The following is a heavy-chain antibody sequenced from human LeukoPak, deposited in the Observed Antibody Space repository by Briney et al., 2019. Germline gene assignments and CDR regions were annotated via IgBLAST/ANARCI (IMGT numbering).Heavy chain of an antibody. J-gene: IGHJ6*02. V-gene: IGHV1-2*06. CDR2: INPNSGGT. CDR3: ARDIGQQREFGMDV. CDR1: GYTFTGYY. Sequence: VASVKVSCKASGYTFTGYYIHWVRQAPGQGLEWMGRINPNSGGTNYAQKFQGRVTMTRDMSISTAYMELSRLTSDDTAVYYCARDIGQQREFGMDVWGQGTTVTVSS. D-gene: IGHD6-13*01.